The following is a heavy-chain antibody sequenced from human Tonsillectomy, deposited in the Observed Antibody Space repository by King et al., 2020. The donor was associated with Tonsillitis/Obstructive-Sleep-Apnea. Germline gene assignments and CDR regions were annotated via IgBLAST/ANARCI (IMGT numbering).Heavy chain of an antibody. J-gene: IGHJ3*02. CDR2: ISSSSSTI. D-gene: IGHD2-15*01. CDR1: GFTFSSSS. V-gene: IGHV3-48*02. Sequence: VQLVESGGGLVQPGGSLRLSCAASGFTFSSSSMNWLRQAPGKGLEWVSYISSSSSTIYFADSVKGRFTISRDNAKNSLCLQRNSLGDEDTAVYYCARSSIVSGAFDIWGQGTMVTVSS. CDR3: ARSSIVSGAFDI.